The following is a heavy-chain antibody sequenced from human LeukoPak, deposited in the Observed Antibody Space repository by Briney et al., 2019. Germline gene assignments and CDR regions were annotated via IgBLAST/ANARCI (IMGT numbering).Heavy chain of an antibody. CDR3: ARENAQGMFYYDSSSYFY. CDR1: GYTFTSFP. J-gene: IGHJ4*02. CDR2: ISAYNGNT. Sequence: ASVTVSCKASGYTFTSFPINWVRQAPGQGLQWMGWISAYNGNTNYAQKLQGRVTMTTDTSTNTAYMELRSLRSDDTAVYYCARENAQGMFYYDSSSYFYWGQGTLVTVSS. D-gene: IGHD3-22*01. V-gene: IGHV1-18*01.